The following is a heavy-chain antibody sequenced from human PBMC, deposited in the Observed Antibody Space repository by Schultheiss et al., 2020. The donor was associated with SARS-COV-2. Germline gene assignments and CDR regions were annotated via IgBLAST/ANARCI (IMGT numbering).Heavy chain of an antibody. CDR1: GFTFSSYS. CDR2: ISSSSSTI. Sequence: GGSLRLSCAASGFTFSSYSMNLVRQAPGKGLEWVSYISSSSSTIYYADSVKGRFTISRDNAKNSLYLQMNSLRAEDTAVYYCARSHTVVTLSAEYYYYGMDVWGQGTTVTVSS. V-gene: IGHV3-48*01. CDR3: ARSHTVVTLSAEYYYYGMDV. D-gene: IGHD4-23*01. J-gene: IGHJ6*02.